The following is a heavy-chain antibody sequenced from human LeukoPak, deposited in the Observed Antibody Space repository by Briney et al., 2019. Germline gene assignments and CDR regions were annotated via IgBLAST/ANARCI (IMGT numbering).Heavy chain of an antibody. J-gene: IGHJ4*02. Sequence: SVTVSCKASGGTFSSYAISWVRQAPGQGLEWMGRIIPILGIANYAQKFQGRVTITADKSTSTAYMELSSLRSEDTAVYYCARDSTLGYCSGGSCPTTYWGQGTLVTVSS. CDR2: IIPILGIA. CDR3: ARDSTLGYCSGGSCPTTY. V-gene: IGHV1-69*04. CDR1: GGTFSSYA. D-gene: IGHD2-15*01.